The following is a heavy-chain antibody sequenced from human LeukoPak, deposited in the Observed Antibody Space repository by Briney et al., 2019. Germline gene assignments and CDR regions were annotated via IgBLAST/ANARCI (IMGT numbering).Heavy chain of an antibody. Sequence: GGSLPLTCAACGFTFSSYSMNWVRQAPGKGLEWVSYISSSGTTIYYADSVKGRFTISRDNAKNSLYLQMNSLRDEDTAVYYCARVWGLAVAGGEIEYWGQGWLPTVSS. CDR3: ARVWGLAVAGGEIEY. CDR1: GFTFSSYS. D-gene: IGHD6-13*01. CDR2: ISSSGTTI. V-gene: IGHV3-48*02. J-gene: IGHJ4*02.